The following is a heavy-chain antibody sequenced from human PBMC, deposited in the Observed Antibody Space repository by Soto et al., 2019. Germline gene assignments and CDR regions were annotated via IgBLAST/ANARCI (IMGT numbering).Heavy chain of an antibody. Sequence: PSETLSLTCAVSGGSISSGGYSWSWIRQPPGKGLEWIGYIYHSGSTNYNPSLKSRVTISVDTSKNQFSLKLSSVTAADTAMYYCARDTTPSLWGQGTLVTVSS. V-gene: IGHV4-61*08. CDR3: ARDTTPSL. D-gene: IGHD1-1*01. CDR1: GGSISSGGYS. J-gene: IGHJ4*02. CDR2: IYHSGST.